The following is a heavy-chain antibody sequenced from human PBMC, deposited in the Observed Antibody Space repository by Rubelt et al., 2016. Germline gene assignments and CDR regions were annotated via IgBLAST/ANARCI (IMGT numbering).Heavy chain of an antibody. V-gene: IGHV4-39*07. Sequence: EWIGSIYYSGSTYYNPSLKSRVTISVDTSKNQFSLKLSSVTAADTAVYYCARSSHDYGDYVVWFDPWGQGTLVTVSS. CDR2: IYYSGST. J-gene: IGHJ5*02. CDR3: ARSSHDYGDYVVWFDP. D-gene: IGHD4-17*01.